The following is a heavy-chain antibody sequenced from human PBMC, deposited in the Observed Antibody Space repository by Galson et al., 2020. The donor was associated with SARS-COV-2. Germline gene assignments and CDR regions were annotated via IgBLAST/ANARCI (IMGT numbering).Heavy chain of an antibody. CDR3: TTKDFWSGYYFDY. Sequence: WESLRLSCAASGFTFSNAWMTWVRQAPGKGLEWVGRIKTNTDGGTTDYAAPVKGRFTISRDDSKNTLYLQMNSLKTEDTAVYYCTTKDFWSGYYFDYWGQGTLVTVSS. V-gene: IGHV3-15*01. J-gene: IGHJ4*02. CDR2: IKTNTDGGTT. CDR1: GFTFSNAW. D-gene: IGHD3-3*01.